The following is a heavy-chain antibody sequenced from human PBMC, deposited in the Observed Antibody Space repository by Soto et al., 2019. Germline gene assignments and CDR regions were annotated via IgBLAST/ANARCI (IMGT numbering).Heavy chain of an antibody. CDR1: GFTFSSYA. CDR2: ISGSGGST. V-gene: IGHV3-23*01. D-gene: IGHD2-2*01. Sequence: EVQLLESGGGLVQPGGSLRLSCAASGFTFSSYAMSWVRQAPGKGLEWVSAISGSGGSTYYADSVKGRFTISRVNSKNTLYLQMNSLRAEDTAVYYCATLFLVPAAQQDYWGQGTLVTVSS. J-gene: IGHJ4*02. CDR3: ATLFLVPAAQQDY.